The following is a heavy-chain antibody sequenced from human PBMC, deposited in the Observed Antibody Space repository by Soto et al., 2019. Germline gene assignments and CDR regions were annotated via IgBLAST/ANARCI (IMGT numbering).Heavy chain of an antibody. J-gene: IGHJ6*02. CDR3: AREDKDYYYSGMDV. CDR1: GGSISSSNW. V-gene: IGHV4-4*02. CDR2: IYHSGST. Sequence: SETLSLTCAVSGGSISSSNWWSWVRQPPGKGLEWIGEIYHSGSTNYNPSLKSRVTISVDKSKNQFSLKLSSVTAADTAVYYCAREDKDYYYSGMDVWGQGTTVTVS. D-gene: IGHD2-15*01.